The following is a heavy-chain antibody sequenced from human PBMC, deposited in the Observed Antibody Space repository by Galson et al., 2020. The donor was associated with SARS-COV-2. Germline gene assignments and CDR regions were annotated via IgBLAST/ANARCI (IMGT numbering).Heavy chain of an antibody. V-gene: IGHV3-33*01. CDR3: ARDPLGPAMVPYYYYYGMDV. Sequence: QLGESLKISCAASGFTFSSYGMHWVRQAPGKGLEWVAVIWYDGSNKYYADSVKGRFTISRDNSKNTLYLQMNSLRAEDTAVYYCARDPLGPAMVPYYYYYGMDVWGQGTTVTVSS. J-gene: IGHJ6*02. CDR1: GFTFSSYG. D-gene: IGHD5-18*01. CDR2: IWYDGSNK.